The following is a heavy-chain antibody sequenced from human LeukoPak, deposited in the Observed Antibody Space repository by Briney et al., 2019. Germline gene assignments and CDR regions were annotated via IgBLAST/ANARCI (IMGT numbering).Heavy chain of an antibody. CDR3: ARAPATYYGMDV. CDR2: IYSGGST. CDR1: GFTVSSNY. Sequence: GGSLSLSCAASGFTVSSNYMSWVRQAPGKGLEWVSVIYSGGSTYYADSVKGRFTISRDNSKNTLYLQMNSLRAEDTAVYCCARAPATYYGMDVWGQGTTVTVSS. J-gene: IGHJ6*02. V-gene: IGHV3-66*01.